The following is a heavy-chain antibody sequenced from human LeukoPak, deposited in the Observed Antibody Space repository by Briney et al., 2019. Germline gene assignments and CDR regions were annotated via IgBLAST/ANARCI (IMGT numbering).Heavy chain of an antibody. J-gene: IGHJ5*02. D-gene: IGHD2-8*01. CDR1: GYTFTNYG. CDR3: ARGGVGLGVVTPNWLDP. V-gene: IGHV1-18*01. Sequence: ASVKVSCKASGYTFTNYGITWVRQAPGQGLEWMGWISAYNGNTNYVQKLQGRVTMTTDTSASTAYMELRSLRSDDTALYYCARGGVGLGVVTPNWLDPWGQGTLVTVSS. CDR2: ISAYNGNT.